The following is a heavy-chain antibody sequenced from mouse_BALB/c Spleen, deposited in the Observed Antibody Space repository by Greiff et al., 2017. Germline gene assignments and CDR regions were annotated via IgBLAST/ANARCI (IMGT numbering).Heavy chain of an antibody. CDR1: GYSITSGYY. CDR3: ARDRGYYYGSSYGYAMDY. D-gene: IGHD1-1*01. J-gene: IGHJ4*01. Sequence: EVQLQQSGPGLVKPSQSLSLTCSVTGYSITSGYYWNWIRQFPGNKLEWMGYISYDGSNKYNPSLKNRISITRDTSKNQFFLKLNSVTTEDTATFYCARDRGYYYGSSYGYAMDYWGQGTSVTVSS. V-gene: IGHV3-6*02. CDR2: ISYDGSN.